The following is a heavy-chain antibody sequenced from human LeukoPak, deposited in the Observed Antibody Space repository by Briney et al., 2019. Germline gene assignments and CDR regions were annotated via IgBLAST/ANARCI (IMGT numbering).Heavy chain of an antibody. V-gene: IGHV3-11*04. J-gene: IGHJ4*02. CDR1: GFTFSDYY. D-gene: IGHD3-3*01. CDR2: ISSSGNAI. Sequence: PGGSLRLSCAASGFTFSDYYMSWIRQAPGEGLEWVSHISSSGNAIHYADSVKGRFTISRDNAKNSLYLQMNSLRAEDTAVYYCARDTIFGVVPYYFDYWGQGTLVTVSS. CDR3: ARDTIFGVVPYYFDY.